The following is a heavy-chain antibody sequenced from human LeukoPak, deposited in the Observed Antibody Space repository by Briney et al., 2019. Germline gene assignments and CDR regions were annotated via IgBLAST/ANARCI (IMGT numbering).Heavy chain of an antibody. J-gene: IGHJ4*02. Sequence: GGSLRLSCAASGFTVSSNYMSWVRQAPGKGLEWVSVIYSGGSTYYADSVKGRFTISRDNSKNTLYLQMNSLRAEDTAVYYCARGYSSSWYYFDYWGQGTLVTVSS. CDR3: ARGYSSSWYYFDY. CDR1: GFTVSSNY. D-gene: IGHD6-13*01. V-gene: IGHV3-53*01. CDR2: IYSGGST.